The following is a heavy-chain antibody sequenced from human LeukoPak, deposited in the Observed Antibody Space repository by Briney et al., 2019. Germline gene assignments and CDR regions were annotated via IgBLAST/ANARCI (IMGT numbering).Heavy chain of an antibody. CDR2: IHDNGDS. V-gene: IGHV4-4*07. CDR3: ARAPSGCGGTCPSDH. Sequence: SETLSLTCTVSGGSIRNYFGSWIRQPAGKGREWIGRIHDNGDSNHNPALKSRVTMSLDTSRNQVSLKLGSVTAADTAVYYCARAPSGCGGTCPSDHWGPGTQVTVSS. D-gene: IGHD2-15*01. J-gene: IGHJ4*02. CDR1: GGSIRNYF.